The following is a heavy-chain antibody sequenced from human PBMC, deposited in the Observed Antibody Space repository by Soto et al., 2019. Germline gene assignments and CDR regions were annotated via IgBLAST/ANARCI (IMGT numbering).Heavy chain of an antibody. J-gene: IGHJ6*02. D-gene: IGHD3-16*01. CDR2: IDTAGDT. CDR1: GFTFSSYD. V-gene: IGHV3-13*01. CDR3: ARVLRAGPYGMDV. Sequence: GGSLRLSCAASGFTFSSYDMHWVRQATGKGLEWVSAIDTAGDTYYPGSVKGRFTISRENAKNSLYLQMNSLRAGDTAVYYCARVLRAGPYGMDVWGQGTTVTVSS.